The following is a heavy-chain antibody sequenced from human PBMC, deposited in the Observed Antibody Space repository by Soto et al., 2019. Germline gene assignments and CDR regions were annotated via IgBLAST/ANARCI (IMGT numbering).Heavy chain of an antibody. CDR1: GVSISSAY. Sequence: PSETLSLTCTVSGVSISSAYGRWLRQPTGIDLEWIGYIYYSGSTNYTPSLKSRVTISVDTSKNQFSLKLSSVTAADTAVYYCARRGTYYDILTGYYIHYFDYWGQGTLVTVS. J-gene: IGHJ4*02. D-gene: IGHD3-9*01. CDR3: ARRGTYYDILTGYYIHYFDY. V-gene: IGHV4-59*08. CDR2: IYYSGST.